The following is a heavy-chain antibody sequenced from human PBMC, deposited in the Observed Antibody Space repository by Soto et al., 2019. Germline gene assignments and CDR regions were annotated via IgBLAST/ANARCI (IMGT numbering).Heavy chain of an antibody. V-gene: IGHV1-18*01. CDR2: ISASTRNT. CDR1: GYTFSDYA. D-gene: IGHD2-15*01. J-gene: IGHJ2*01. CDR3: VRCYCSVGSCYACWHFDL. Sequence: QVQLVQSGGEVKKPGASVKVSCRASGYTFSDYAISWVRQAPGQGLEWMGWISASTRNTDQAQNFQGRVIMTLDTSTNTAYMELRSLRFDDTAVYYCVRCYCSVGSCYACWHFDLWGRGTLVTVSS.